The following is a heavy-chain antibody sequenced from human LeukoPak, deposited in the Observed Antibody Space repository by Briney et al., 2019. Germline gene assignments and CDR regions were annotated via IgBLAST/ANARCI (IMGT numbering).Heavy chain of an antibody. CDR1: GYTLTELS. D-gene: IGHD6-19*01. J-gene: IGHJ4*02. V-gene: IGHV1-24*01. CDR3: ATENPKTSSGWYLY. Sequence: ASVKVSCKVSGYTLTELSMHWVRQAPGKGLEWMGGFDPEDGETIYAQKFQGRVTMTEDTSTDTAYMELSSLRAEDTAVYYCATENPKTSSGWYLYWGQGTLVTVSS. CDR2: FDPEDGET.